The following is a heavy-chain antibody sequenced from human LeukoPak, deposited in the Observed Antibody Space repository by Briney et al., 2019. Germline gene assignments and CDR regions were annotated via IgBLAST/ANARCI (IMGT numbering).Heavy chain of an antibody. D-gene: IGHD5-18*01. J-gene: IGHJ3*02. Sequence: GGSLRLSRAASGFTFSSYWMSWVRQAPGKGLEWVANMDQDGTEKNYVDSVKGRFTISRDNAKNLLYVQMNSLRAEDTAVYYCARDRGYSTFDIWGQGTIVTVSS. CDR3: ARDRGYSTFDI. CDR2: MDQDGTEK. CDR1: GFTFSSYW. V-gene: IGHV3-7*05.